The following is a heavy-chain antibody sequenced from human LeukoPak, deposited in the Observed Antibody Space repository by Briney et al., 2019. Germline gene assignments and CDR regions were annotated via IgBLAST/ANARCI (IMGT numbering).Heavy chain of an antibody. CDR2: IYYSGST. CDR3: ARSGQLRYFDWHYFDY. D-gene: IGHD3-9*01. Sequence: SETLSLTCTVSGGSISSYYWSWIRQPPGKGLEWIGYIYYSGSTNYNPSLKSRVTISVDTSRNQFSLKLSSVTAADTAVYYCARSGQLRYFDWHYFDYWAREPWSPSPQ. J-gene: IGHJ4*02. V-gene: IGHV4-59*08. CDR1: GGSISSYY.